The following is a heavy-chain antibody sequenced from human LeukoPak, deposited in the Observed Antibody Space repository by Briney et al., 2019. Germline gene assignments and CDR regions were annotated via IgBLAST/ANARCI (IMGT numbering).Heavy chain of an antibody. Sequence: GGSLRLSCAASGFTFSSSAMSWVRQAPGKGLEWVSAISNNGGYTYYADSVQGRFTIPRDNSKSTLCPQMNSLRAEDTAVYYCAKQLGYCSNGSCYFPYWGQGTLVTVS. CDR2: ISNNGGYT. CDR3: AKQLGYCSNGSCYFPY. V-gene: IGHV3-23*01. D-gene: IGHD2-15*01. CDR1: GFTFSSSA. J-gene: IGHJ4*02.